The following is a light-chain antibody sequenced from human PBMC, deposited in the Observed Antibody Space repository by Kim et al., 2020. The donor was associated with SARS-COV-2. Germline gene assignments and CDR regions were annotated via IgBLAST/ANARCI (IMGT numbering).Light chain of an antibody. CDR3: QSYDSGLSAIV. J-gene: IGLJ3*02. CDR1: RTNLGACYD. CDR2: RDS. V-gene: IGLV1-40*01. Sequence: RMAISCTSNRTNLGACYDVHWYQQLPGKAPRLLISRDSKRRSGVPARFSGSKSGTSASLAITGLQPEDEADYYCQSYDSGLSAIVFGGGTKLTVL.